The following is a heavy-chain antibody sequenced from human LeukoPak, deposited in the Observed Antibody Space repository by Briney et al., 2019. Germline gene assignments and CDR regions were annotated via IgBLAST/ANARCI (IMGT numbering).Heavy chain of an antibody. Sequence: GGSLRLSCAASGFIFHTYAMSWVRQAPGKGPVWVSAISGGASRTYCADSVTGRFTISRDNSKNTLFMQMNTLRGKGTAVYSCAKGEGRGHYDLTGSFSTHFDSWGQGTLVVVSS. D-gene: IGHD4-17*01. CDR1: GFIFHTYA. CDR3: AKGEGRGHYDLTGSFSTHFDS. J-gene: IGHJ5*01. V-gene: IGHV3-23*01. CDR2: ISGGASRT.